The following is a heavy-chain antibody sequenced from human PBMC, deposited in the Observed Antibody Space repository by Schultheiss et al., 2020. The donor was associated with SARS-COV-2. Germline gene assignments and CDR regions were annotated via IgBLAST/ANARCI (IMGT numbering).Heavy chain of an antibody. Sequence: GSLRLSCAASGFTFSDYYMSWVRQAPGKGLEWIGEINHSGSTNYNPSLKSRVTISVDTSKNQFSLKLSSVTAADTAVYYCARDGKSGLNWGQGTLVTVSS. V-gene: IGHV4-34*01. CDR3: ARDGKSGLN. J-gene: IGHJ4*02. CDR1: GFTFSDYY. CDR2: INHSGST. D-gene: IGHD3-10*01.